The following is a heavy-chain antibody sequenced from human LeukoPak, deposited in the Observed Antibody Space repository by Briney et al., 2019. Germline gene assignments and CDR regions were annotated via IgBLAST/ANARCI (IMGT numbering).Heavy chain of an antibody. CDR2: INSDSSHI. CDR1: GFTFSSYS. CDR3: ARNLRVDY. J-gene: IGHJ4*02. Sequence: GGSLRLSCAASGFTFSSYSMNWVRQAPGKGLEWVSSINSDSSHIYYADSVKGRFTISRDNAKNSLYLQMNRLRAEDTAVYYCARNLRVDYWGQGTLVTVSS. V-gene: IGHV3-21*01.